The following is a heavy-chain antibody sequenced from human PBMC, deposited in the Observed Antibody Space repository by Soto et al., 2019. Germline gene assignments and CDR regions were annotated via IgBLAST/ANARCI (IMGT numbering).Heavy chain of an antibody. CDR2: ISAYNGNT. D-gene: IGHD6-13*01. J-gene: IGHJ4*02. Sequence: GASVKVSCKASGYTFTSYGISWVRQAPGQGLEWMGWISAYNGNTNYAQKLQGRVTMTTDTSTSTTYMELRSLRSDDTAVYYCARVQGSSWDLPSDYWGQGTLVTVSS. V-gene: IGHV1-18*01. CDR1: GYTFTSYG. CDR3: ARVQGSSWDLPSDY.